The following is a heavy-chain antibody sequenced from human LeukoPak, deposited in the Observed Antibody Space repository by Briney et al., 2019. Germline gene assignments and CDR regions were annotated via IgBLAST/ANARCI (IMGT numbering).Heavy chain of an antibody. Sequence: PSETLSLTCIASGASISSSSYYWGWIRQSPGKGLEWIGSIYYSGSTFYNPSLKSRVTISVDTSKNQFSLKLSSVTAADTAVYYCARGRFGLHGDYVKGYYGLDVWGRGTTVTVSS. CDR1: GASISSSSYY. D-gene: IGHD4-17*01. CDR2: IYYSGST. J-gene: IGHJ6*02. CDR3: ARGRFGLHGDYVKGYYGLDV. V-gene: IGHV4-39*01.